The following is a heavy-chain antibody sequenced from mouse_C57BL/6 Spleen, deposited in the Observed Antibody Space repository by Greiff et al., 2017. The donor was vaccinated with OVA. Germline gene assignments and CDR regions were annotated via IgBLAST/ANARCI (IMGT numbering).Heavy chain of an antibody. CDR2: IDPSDSYT. Sequence: VQLQQPGAELVMPGASVKLSCKASGYTFTSYWMHWVKQRPGQGLEWIGEIDPSDSYTNYNQKFKGKSTLTVDKSSSTAYMQLSSLTSEDSAVYDCARLGGTGDGFAYWGQGTLVTVSA. CDR1: GYTFTSYW. CDR3: ARLGGTGDGFAY. V-gene: IGHV1-69*01. D-gene: IGHD4-1*01. J-gene: IGHJ3*01.